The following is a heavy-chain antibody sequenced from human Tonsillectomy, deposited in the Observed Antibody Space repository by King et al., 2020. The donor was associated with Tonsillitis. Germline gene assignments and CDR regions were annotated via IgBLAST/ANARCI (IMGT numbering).Heavy chain of an antibody. Sequence: VQLVQSGGGLVQPGRSLRLSCTTSGFTFGDYAMSWFRQAPGKGLEWVGIIRSKAYGATTVYAASVKGRFAISRDDSKSIAYLQMNSLKNEDIAVYYCASPLYSGSYNGGGEQYYFDYWGQGTLVTVSS. V-gene: IGHV3-49*03. CDR3: ASPLYSGSYNGGGEQYYFDY. J-gene: IGHJ4*02. D-gene: IGHD1-26*01. CDR1: GFTFGDYA. CDR2: IRSKAYGATT.